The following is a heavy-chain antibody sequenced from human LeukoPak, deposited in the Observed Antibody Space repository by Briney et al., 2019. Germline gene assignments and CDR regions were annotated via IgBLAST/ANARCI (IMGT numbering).Heavy chain of an antibody. V-gene: IGHV1-2*02. CDR3: AKASDILGSGYYAFEH. CDR2: INPNSGGT. Sequence: ASVKVSCKASGYTFTSYYMHWVRQAPGQGLEWMGWINPNSGGTTYAQNFQGRVTMTRDTSIRAVSMELSSLTSDDTAVYYCAKASDILGSGYYAFEHWGQGTLVTISS. CDR1: GYTFTSYY. D-gene: IGHD3-22*01. J-gene: IGHJ4*02.